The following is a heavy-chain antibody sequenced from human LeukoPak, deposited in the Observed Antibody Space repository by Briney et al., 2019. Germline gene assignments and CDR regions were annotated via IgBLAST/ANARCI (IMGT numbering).Heavy chain of an antibody. D-gene: IGHD2-2*01. V-gene: IGHV1-8*01. J-gene: IGHJ5*02. CDR1: GYTFTSYD. CDR3: ARGGVLAAIKFGWFDP. CDR2: MNPNSGNT. Sequence: GASVKVSCKASGYTFTSYDINWVRQATGQGLEWMGWMNPNSGNTGYAQKFQGRVTMTRNTSISTAYMELSSLRSEDTAVYYCARGGVLAAIKFGWFDPWGQGTLVTVSS.